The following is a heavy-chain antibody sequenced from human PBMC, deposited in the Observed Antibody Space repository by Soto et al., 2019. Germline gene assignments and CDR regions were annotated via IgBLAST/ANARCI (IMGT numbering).Heavy chain of an antibody. V-gene: IGHV4-59*01. CDR2: IYYSGST. CDR3: ARESSSRSFDY. Sequence: SDTLSLTCPCSGFSISSYCWILLRPPPGKGLEWIGYIYYSGSTNYNPSLKSRVTISVDTSKNQFSLKLSSVTAADTAVYYCARESSSRSFDYWGQGTRVNVS. CDR1: GFSISSYC. J-gene: IGHJ4*02.